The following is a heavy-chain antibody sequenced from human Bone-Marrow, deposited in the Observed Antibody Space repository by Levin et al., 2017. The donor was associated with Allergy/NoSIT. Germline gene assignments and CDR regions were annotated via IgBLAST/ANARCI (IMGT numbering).Heavy chain of an antibody. J-gene: IGHJ4*02. CDR1: GGSVSTAGSMGTSSYY. Sequence: SETLSLTCAVSGGSVSTAGSMGTSSYYWGWIRQSPGTGLEWLGSIYSSGTTSYSPSLRSRVTISVDTSKNEFSLRLTSVTAADTAVYFCSEGDPPDYWGQGILVTVSA. CDR2: IYSSGTT. CDR3: SEGDPPDY. D-gene: IGHD3-16*01. V-gene: IGHV4-39*01.